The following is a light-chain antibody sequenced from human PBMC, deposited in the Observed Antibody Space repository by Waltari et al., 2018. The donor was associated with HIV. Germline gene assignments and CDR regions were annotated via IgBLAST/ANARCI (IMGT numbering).Light chain of an antibody. CDR3: QSYDNSLSGWV. CDR1: RSTFGAGSA. CDR2: DDN. V-gene: IGLV1-40*01. Sequence: QSVLPQPPSVSGAPGQRVTISCTGSRSTFGAGSAVQWYQQFPGTAPKLLIYDDNNRPSGVPARFSGSKSGTSASLAITGLQAADEADYYCQSYDNSLSGWVFGGGTKLTVL. J-gene: IGLJ3*02.